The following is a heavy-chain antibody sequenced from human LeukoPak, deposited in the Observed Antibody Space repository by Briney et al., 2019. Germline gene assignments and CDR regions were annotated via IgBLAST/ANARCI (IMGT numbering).Heavy chain of an antibody. D-gene: IGHD3-10*01. CDR3: AREAYGSGSYSLNNWFDP. V-gene: IGHV4-38-2*01. CDR2: IYHSGCT. J-gene: IGHJ5*02. Sequence: SETLSLTCAVSGYSISSGYYWGWIRQPPGKGLEWIGSIYHSGCTYYNPSLKSRVTISVDTSKNQFSLKLSSVTAADTAVYYCAREAYGSGSYSLNNWFDPWGQGTLVTVSS. CDR1: GYSISSGYY.